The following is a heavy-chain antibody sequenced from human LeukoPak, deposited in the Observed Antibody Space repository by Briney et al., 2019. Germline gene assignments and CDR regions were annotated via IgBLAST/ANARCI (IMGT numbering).Heavy chain of an antibody. D-gene: IGHD3-22*01. CDR3: ARVHYDSSGYYFDYYYYYMDV. V-gene: IGHV4-59*01. J-gene: IGHJ6*03. CDR1: GGSISSYY. CDR2: IYYSGST. Sequence: NPSETLSLTCTVSGGSISSYYWSWVRQPPGKGLEWIGYIYYSGSTNYNPSLESRFTISVDTSKNQFSLKLSSVAAADTAVYYCARVHYDSSGYYFDYYYYYMDVWGKGTTATVSS.